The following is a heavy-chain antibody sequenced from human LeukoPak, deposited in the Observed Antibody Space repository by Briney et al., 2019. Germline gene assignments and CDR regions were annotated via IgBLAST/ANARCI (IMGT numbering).Heavy chain of an antibody. J-gene: IGHJ5*02. CDR2: ISYDGGKE. CDR3: ARDRNSASSNNWFDP. D-gene: IGHD6-6*01. V-gene: IGHV3-30-3*01. Sequence: PGGPLRLSCAASGFAFSSYALHWVRQAPGKGLEWVSVISYDGGKEYYADSVKGRFTISGDNSKNTLYLQMNSLRGEDTAVYYCARDRNSASSNNWFDPWGQGTLVAVSS. CDR1: GFAFSSYA.